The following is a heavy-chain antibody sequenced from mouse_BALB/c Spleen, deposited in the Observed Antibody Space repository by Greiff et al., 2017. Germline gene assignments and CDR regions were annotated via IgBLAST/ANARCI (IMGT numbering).Heavy chain of an antibody. CDR1: GFDFSRYW. D-gene: IGHD1-1*01. V-gene: IGHV4-1*02. Sequence: EASGFDFSRYWMSWVRQAPGKGLEWIGEINPDSSTINYTPSLKDKFIISRDNAKNTLYLQMSKVRSEDTALYYCARGYYGSPFAYWGQGTLVTVSA. CDR3: ARGYYGSPFAY. J-gene: IGHJ3*01. CDR2: INPDSSTI.